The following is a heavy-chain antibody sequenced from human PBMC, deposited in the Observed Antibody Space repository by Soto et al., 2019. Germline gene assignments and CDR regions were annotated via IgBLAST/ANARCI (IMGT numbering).Heavy chain of an antibody. CDR1: GGSISGSYYY. D-gene: IGHD2-8*01. CDR3: AREEAPQWFTKGYYGMDV. J-gene: IGHJ6*02. Sequence: SETLSLTCAVSGGSISGSYYYWAWLRQSPGKGPEWIGSVFYTGFTSYNPSLESRVSVSVDTSRTQFSLKLSSVTAADTAVYYCAREEAPQWFTKGYYGMDVWGQGTTVTVSS. CDR2: VFYTGFT. V-gene: IGHV4-39*02.